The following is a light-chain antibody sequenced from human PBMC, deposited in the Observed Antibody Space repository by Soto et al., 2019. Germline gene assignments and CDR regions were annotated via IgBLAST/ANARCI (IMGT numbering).Light chain of an antibody. CDR2: AAS. V-gene: IGKV1-5*01. CDR3: QQYNSYSPLT. Sequence: DIQITQSPSSLSASVGDRVTITCRASQSISSYLNWYQQKPGKAPKLLIYAASSLQSGVPSRFSGSGSGTEFTLTISSLQPDDFATYYCQQYNSYSPLTFGGGTKVDIK. J-gene: IGKJ4*01. CDR1: QSISSY.